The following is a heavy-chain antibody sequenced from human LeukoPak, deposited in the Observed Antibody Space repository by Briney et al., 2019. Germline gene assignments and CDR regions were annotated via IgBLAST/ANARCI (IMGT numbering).Heavy chain of an antibody. CDR2: ISSSSSYI. Sequence: GGSLRLTCAASEFTFSKYRINWVRQAPGKGLEWVSSISSSSSYIYYADSVKGRFTISRDNAKNSLYLQMNSLRAEDTAVYYCARDVLRGAAVYYMDVWGKGTTVTVSS. CDR1: EFTFSKYR. D-gene: IGHD6-13*01. CDR3: ARDVLRGAAVYYMDV. J-gene: IGHJ6*03. V-gene: IGHV3-21*01.